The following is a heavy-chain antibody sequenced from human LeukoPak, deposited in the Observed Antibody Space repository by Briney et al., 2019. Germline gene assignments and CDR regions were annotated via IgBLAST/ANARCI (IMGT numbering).Heavy chain of an antibody. Sequence: PSETLSLTCTVSGGSIDSNSRTWIQQPPGKGLEWIGYIYYSGTTNYNPSLKSRVTMSVDMSKNQFSLKLSSVTAADTAVYYCARRSSSWKNWFDPWGQGTLVTVSS. V-gene: IGHV4-59*01. CDR1: GGSIDSNS. J-gene: IGHJ5*02. CDR2: IYYSGTT. D-gene: IGHD6-13*01. CDR3: ARRSSSWKNWFDP.